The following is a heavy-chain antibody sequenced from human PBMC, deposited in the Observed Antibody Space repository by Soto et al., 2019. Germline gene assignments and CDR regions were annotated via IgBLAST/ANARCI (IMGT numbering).Heavy chain of an antibody. CDR3: ATRSPAFDY. CDR2: ITTDKGKT. V-gene: IGHV1-18*01. J-gene: IGHJ4*02. Sequence: QVQLVQSGPEVKKPGASVKVSCKTSGYTFTSFGISWVRQAPGQGLEWMGWITTDKGKTNYAQMFQGRVTMTTDTPTSTAYMELRSLRSDDTAVYYCATRSPAFDYWGQGTLVTVSS. CDR1: GYTFTSFG.